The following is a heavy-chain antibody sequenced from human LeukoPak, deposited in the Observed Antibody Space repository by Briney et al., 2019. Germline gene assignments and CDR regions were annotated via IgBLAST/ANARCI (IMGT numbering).Heavy chain of an antibody. CDR3: ARASRGRLNWFDP. V-gene: IGHV1-69*05. Sequence: GASVKVPCKASGGTFSSYAISWVRQAPGQGLEWMGGIIPIFGTANYAQKFQGRVTITTDESTSTAYMELSSLRSEDTAVYYCARASRGRLNWFDPRGQGTLVTVSS. CDR2: IIPIFGTA. D-gene: IGHD3-10*01. CDR1: GGTFSSYA. J-gene: IGHJ5*02.